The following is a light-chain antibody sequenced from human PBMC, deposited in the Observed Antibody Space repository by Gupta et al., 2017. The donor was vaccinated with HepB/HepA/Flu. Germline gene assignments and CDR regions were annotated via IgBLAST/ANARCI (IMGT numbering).Light chain of an antibody. V-gene: IGLV2-14*03. Sequence: QSALTQPASVSGSPGQSITIPCTGTNSDVDGHNYVSWYQQHPGKAPKLMIYDVSNRPAGVSNRFSGSKSGSTASLTVSGLQAEDEADYYCSSYTSSSTVVFGGGIKVTVL. CDR2: DVS. CDR3: SSYTSSSTVV. CDR1: NSDVDGHNY. J-gene: IGLJ2*01.